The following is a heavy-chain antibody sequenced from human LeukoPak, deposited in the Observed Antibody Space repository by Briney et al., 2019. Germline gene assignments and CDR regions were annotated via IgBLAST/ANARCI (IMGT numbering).Heavy chain of an antibody. Sequence: RTGGSLRLSCAASGFTFSSYSMNWVRQAPGKGLEWVSSISSSSSYIYYADSVKGRFTISRDNAKNSLYLQMNSLRAEDTAVYYCARDGIAAAGREVDYYYYMDVWGKGTTVTVSS. CDR2: ISSSSSYI. D-gene: IGHD6-13*01. CDR3: ARDGIAAAGREVDYYYYMDV. J-gene: IGHJ6*03. V-gene: IGHV3-21*01. CDR1: GFTFSSYS.